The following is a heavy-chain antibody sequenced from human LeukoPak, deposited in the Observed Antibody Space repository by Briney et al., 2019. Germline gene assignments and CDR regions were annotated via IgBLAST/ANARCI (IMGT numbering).Heavy chain of an antibody. J-gene: IGHJ6*02. CDR3: ANNGVSPNYYYGMGV. CDR1: GFSFRNYA. D-gene: IGHD2-8*01. Sequence: QSGGSLRLSCAASGFSFRNYAMSWVRQAPGKGLEWVSAISASGGSTYYADSVKGRFTISRDNSKNTVYLQMNSLRAEDTALYYCANNGVSPNYYYGMGVWGQGTTVTVSS. V-gene: IGHV3-23*01. CDR2: ISASGGST.